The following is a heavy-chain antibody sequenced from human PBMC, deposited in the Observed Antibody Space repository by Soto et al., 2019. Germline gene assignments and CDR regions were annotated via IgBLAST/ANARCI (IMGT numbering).Heavy chain of an antibody. CDR2: IIPIFGTA. D-gene: IGHD2-21*02. CDR1: EDTFRNYA. Sequence: QVELVQSGAEVKKPGSSVKVSCQASEDTFRNYAISWVRQSPGQGLEWMGGIIPIFGTANYAQKFQGRVTMTIDTSRNTGYMTLMDMTSDDTGIYYCARDRLSGSLYGMDAWGQGTAVTVSS. J-gene: IGHJ6*02. V-gene: IGHV1-69*06. CDR3: ARDRLSGSLYGMDA.